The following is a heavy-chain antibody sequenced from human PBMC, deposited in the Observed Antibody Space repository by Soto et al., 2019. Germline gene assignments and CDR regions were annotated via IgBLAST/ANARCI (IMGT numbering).Heavy chain of an antibody. V-gene: IGHV3-23*01. D-gene: IGHD3-9*01. CDR2: ISGSGGST. CDR1: GFTFSSYA. J-gene: IGHJ4*02. Sequence: PGGSLRLSCAASGFTFSSYAMSWVRQAPGKGLEWVSAISGSGGSTYYADSVKGRFTISRDNSKNTLYLQMNSLRAEDTAVYYCAKLRPIGYDILTGYGSWFDYWGQGTLVTVSS. CDR3: AKLRPIGYDILTGYGSWFDY.